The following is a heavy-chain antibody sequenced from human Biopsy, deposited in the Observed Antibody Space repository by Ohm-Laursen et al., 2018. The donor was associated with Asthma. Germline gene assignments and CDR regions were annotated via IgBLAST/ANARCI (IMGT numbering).Heavy chain of an antibody. CDR2: ISFDGTNR. CDR3: AKEVFPGWELRRGPDS. CDR1: GLSFSNYG. Sequence: SLILSCSAPGLSFSNYGMHWVRQAPGKGLDWVAVISFDGTNRNHTDSVKGRFTISRDNSRNTLHLEMNSLRAEDTAVYFCAKEVFPGWELRRGPDSWGQGTLVTVSS. D-gene: IGHD1-26*01. J-gene: IGHJ4*02. V-gene: IGHV3-30*18.